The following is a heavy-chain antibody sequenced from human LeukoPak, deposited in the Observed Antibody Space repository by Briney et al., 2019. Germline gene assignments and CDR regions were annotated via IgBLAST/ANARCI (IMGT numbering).Heavy chain of an antibody. V-gene: IGHV3-74*01. CDR1: GFTFSSYW. D-gene: IGHD2-2*01. CDR3: ARDRGAAMHYYYYYMDV. CDR2: INSDGSST. Sequence: PGGSLRLSCAASGFTFSSYWVHWVRQAPGKGLVWVSRINSDGSSTSYADSVKGRFTISRDNAKNTLYLQMNSLRAEDTAVYYCARDRGAAMHYYYYYMDVWGKGTTVTVSS. J-gene: IGHJ6*03.